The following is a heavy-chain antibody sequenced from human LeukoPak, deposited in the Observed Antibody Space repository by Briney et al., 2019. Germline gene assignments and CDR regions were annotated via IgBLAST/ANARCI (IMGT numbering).Heavy chain of an antibody. Sequence: ASVKVSCKVSGYTLTELSMHWVRQAPGKGLEWMGGFDPEDGETIYAQKFQGRVTMTEDTSTDTAYMELSSLRSEDTAVYYCATYQVGARGFDYWGQGTLVTVSS. CDR3: ATYQVGARGFDY. D-gene: IGHD1-26*01. CDR1: GYTLTELS. CDR2: FDPEDGET. V-gene: IGHV1-24*01. J-gene: IGHJ4*02.